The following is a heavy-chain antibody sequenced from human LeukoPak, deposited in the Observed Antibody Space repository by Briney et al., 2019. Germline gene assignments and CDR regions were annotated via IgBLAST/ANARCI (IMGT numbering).Heavy chain of an antibody. D-gene: IGHD2-21*02. CDR1: GGSISSYY. Sequence: PSETLSLTCTVSGGSISSYYWSWIRQPPGKGLEWIGEINHSGSTNYNPSLKSRVTISVDTSKNQFSLKLSSVTAADTAVYYCAIHIVVVTAIPTDYWGQGTLVTVSS. J-gene: IGHJ4*02. V-gene: IGHV4-34*01. CDR3: AIHIVVVTAIPTDY. CDR2: INHSGST.